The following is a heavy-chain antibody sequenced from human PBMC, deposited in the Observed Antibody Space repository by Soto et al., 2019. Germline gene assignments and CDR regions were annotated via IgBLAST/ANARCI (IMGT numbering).Heavy chain of an antibody. J-gene: IGHJ4*02. V-gene: IGHV4-31*03. CDR1: GGSISSGDYY. D-gene: IGHD3-22*01. CDR3: ARLSSIDSSGYYLDY. CDR2: IYYSGST. Sequence: SETLSLTCTVSGGSISSGDYYWSWIRQHPGKGLEWIGYIYYSGSTHYSSSLKSRVTMSIDTSKNQFPLKLTSVTAADTAVYYCARLSSIDSSGYYLDYWGQGTLVTVSS.